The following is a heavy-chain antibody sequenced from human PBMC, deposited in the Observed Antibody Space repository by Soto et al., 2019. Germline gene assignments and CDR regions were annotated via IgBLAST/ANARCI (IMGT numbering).Heavy chain of an antibody. CDR1: GGSISSGGYS. J-gene: IGHJ6*02. CDR2: IYHSGST. D-gene: IGHD3-22*01. V-gene: IGHV4-30-2*01. CDR3: ARVKYYYDSSGPRDYGMDV. Sequence: SETLSLTCAVSGGSISSGGYSWSWIRQPPGKGLEWIGYIYHSGSTYYNPSLKSRVTISVDRSKNQFSLKLSSVTAADTAVYYCARVKYYYDSSGPRDYGMDVWGQGTTVT.